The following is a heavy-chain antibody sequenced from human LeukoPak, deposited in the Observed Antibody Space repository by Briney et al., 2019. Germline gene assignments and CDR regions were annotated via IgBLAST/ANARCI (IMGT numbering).Heavy chain of an antibody. CDR1: GFTFSNAW. V-gene: IGHV3-15*01. D-gene: IGHD1-1*01. CDR2: IKSKTDGGTT. Sequence: GGSLRLSCAASGFTFSNAWMSWVRQAPGRGLERVGRIKSKTDGGTTDYAAPVKGRFTISRDDSKNTLYLQMNSLKTEDTAVYYCTTVGTSPNWNDHFDYWGQGTLVTVSS. CDR3: TTVGTSPNWNDHFDY. J-gene: IGHJ4*02.